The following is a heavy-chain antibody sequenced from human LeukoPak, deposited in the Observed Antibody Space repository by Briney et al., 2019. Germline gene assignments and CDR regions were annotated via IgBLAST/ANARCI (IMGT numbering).Heavy chain of an antibody. D-gene: IGHD2-15*01. CDR1: GFIFSTYG. J-gene: IGHJ4*02. V-gene: IGHV3-33*01. CDR3: ARYCGGGNCYSGLDS. Sequence: PGRSLRLSCVASGFIFSTYGMHWVRQAPGKGLEWVALMWYDGSNKHYAGSVRGRFTISRENSKNTLYLQMDSLRAEDTAVYYCARYCGGGNCYSGLDSWGQGTLVTVSS. CDR2: MWYDGSNK.